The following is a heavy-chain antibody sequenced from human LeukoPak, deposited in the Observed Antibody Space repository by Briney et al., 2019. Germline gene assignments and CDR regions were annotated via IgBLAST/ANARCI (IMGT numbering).Heavy chain of an antibody. CDR3: ARESGYAVGDY. D-gene: IGHD5-12*01. CDR2: ISSSGSTI. V-gene: IGHV3-11*01. CDR1: GFTFSDYY. Sequence: GGSLRLSCAASGFTFSDYYMSWIRQAPGKGLEWVSYISSSGSTIYYADSVKGRFTISRDNFKNTLFLQMNTLRAEDTAVYYCARESGYAVGDYWGQGTLVTVSS. J-gene: IGHJ4*02.